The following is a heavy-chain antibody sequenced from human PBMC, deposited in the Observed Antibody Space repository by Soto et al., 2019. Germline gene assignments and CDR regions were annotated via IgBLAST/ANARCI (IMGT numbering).Heavy chain of an antibody. D-gene: IGHD1-1*01. J-gene: IGHJ3*01. CDR2: LYDVDGS. V-gene: IGHV3-53*01. CDR3: ATWHEREHAYDV. Sequence: GGSLRLSCAAFGLTISGKKYVAWVRQAPGKGLEWVSCLYDVDGSFYADSVRARFTASSDSSKTTVYLQMNDLGPDDTAVYYCATWHEREHAYDVWGQGTTVTVSS. CDR1: GLTISGKKY.